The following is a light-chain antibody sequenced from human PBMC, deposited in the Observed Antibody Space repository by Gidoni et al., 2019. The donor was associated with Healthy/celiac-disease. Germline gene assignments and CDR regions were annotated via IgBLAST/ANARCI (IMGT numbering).Light chain of an antibody. CDR3: QQYGSSPPYT. Sequence: EIVLTQSPGTLSLSPGERAPLPCRASQSVSSSYLAWYQQKPGQAPRLLIYSASSRATGIPDRFSGSGSGTDFTLTISRLEPEDFAVYYCQQYGSSPPYTFGQGTKLEIK. CDR2: SAS. V-gene: IGKV3-20*01. J-gene: IGKJ2*01. CDR1: QSVSSSY.